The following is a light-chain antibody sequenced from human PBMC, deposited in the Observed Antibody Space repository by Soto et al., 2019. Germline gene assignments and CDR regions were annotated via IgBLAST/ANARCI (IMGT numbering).Light chain of an antibody. CDR2: GAS. CDR1: QSVSSN. CDR3: KQYNNWPPLT. J-gene: IGKJ4*01. V-gene: IGKV3-15*01. Sequence: EIVMTQSPATLSVSPGERATLSCRASQSVSSNFAWYQQKPCQAPRLLIYGASTRATGIPARCSGSGSGREFTLTISSMQSEDFAVYYCKQYNNWPPLTVGGGTKVEIK.